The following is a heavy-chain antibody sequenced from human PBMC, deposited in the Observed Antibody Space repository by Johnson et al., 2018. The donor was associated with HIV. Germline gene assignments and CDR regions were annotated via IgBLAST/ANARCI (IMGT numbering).Heavy chain of an antibody. Sequence: VQLVESGGGVVQPGRSLRLSCAASGFTVSSNYMSWVRQAPGKGLEWVSYISSSGSTIYYADSVKGRFTISRDNAKNSLYLQMNSLRAEDTSVYYCARAWGSRDILTALRGAFDIWGQGTMVTVSS. CDR2: ISSSGSTI. CDR1: GFTVSSNY. V-gene: IGHV3-11*04. D-gene: IGHD3-9*01. CDR3: ARAWGSRDILTALRGAFDI. J-gene: IGHJ3*02.